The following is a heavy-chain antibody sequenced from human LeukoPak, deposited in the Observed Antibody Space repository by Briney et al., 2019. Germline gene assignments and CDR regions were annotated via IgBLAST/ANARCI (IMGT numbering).Heavy chain of an antibody. D-gene: IGHD6-13*01. CDR1: GYTFTSYD. CDR2: MNPNSGNT. V-gene: IGHV1-8*01. Sequence: ASVKDSCKASGYTFTSYDINWVRQATGQGLEWMGCMNPNSGNTGYAQKLQGRVTMTRNTSIRTAYMERSSLRSDDTAVYYCASCSSSWYGSFWFDPWGQGNLVTVSS. J-gene: IGHJ5*02. CDR3: ASCSSSWYGSFWFDP.